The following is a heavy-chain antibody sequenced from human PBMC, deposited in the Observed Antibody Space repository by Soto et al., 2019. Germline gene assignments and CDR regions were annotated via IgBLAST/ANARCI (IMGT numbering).Heavy chain of an antibody. Sequence: PSETLSLTCTVSGGSISSSSYYWGWIRQPPGKGLEWIGSIYYSGSTYYNPSLKSRVTISVDTSKNQFSLKLSSVTAADTAVYYCAALIAVAGTGDYFDYWGQGTLVTVSS. CDR3: AALIAVAGTGDYFDY. D-gene: IGHD6-13*01. CDR1: GGSISSSSYY. CDR2: IYYSGST. V-gene: IGHV4-39*01. J-gene: IGHJ4*02.